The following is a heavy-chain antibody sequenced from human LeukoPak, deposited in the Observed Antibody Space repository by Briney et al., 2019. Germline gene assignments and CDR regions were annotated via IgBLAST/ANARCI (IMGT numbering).Heavy chain of an antibody. D-gene: IGHD2-2*02. CDR1: GLTFSNYW. J-gene: IGHJ1*01. CDR3: VCKYTIS. V-gene: IGHV3-7*05. Sequence: PGGSLRLSCSASGLTFSNYWMFWVRQAPGKGLEWVANIKLDGSDEYYVDSVRGRFTISRDNAKNSLYLQMNSLRAEDTVVYYCVCKYTISWGQGTLVTVSS. CDR2: IKLDGSDE.